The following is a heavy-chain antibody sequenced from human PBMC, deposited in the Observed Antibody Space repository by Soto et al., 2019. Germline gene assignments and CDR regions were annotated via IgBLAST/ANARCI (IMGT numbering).Heavy chain of an antibody. J-gene: IGHJ4*02. Sequence: PGGSLSLSCTASGFTFGDYAMSWFRQAPGKGLEWVGFIRSKAYGGTTEYAASVKGRFTISRDDSKSIAYLQMNSLKTEDTAVYYCTRDRWSAVAGPSDYWGQGTLVTVSS. CDR1: GFTFGDYA. V-gene: IGHV3-49*03. D-gene: IGHD6-19*01. CDR3: TRDRWSAVAGPSDY. CDR2: IRSKAYGGTT.